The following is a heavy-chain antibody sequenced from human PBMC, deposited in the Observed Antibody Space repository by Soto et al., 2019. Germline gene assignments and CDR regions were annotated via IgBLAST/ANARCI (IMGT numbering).Heavy chain of an antibody. V-gene: IGHV1-18*01. CDR2: ISAHNGNT. Sequence: QVHLVQSGAEVKKPGASVKVSCKGSGYGFTTYGITWVRQAPGQGLEWMAWISAHNGNTNYAQKLQGRVTVTRDTYSSTAYMALRSLRPDVAAVYYCTRRRHGDYWGQGALVTVSS. CDR3: TRRRHGDY. J-gene: IGHJ4*02. CDR1: GYGFTTYG.